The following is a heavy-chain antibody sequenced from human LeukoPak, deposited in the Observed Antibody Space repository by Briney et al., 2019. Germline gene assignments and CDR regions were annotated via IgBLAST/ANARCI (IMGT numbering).Heavy chain of an antibody. CDR2: TYYSGST. Sequence: PSETLSLTCIVSGGSISSSTYYWGWIRQPPGKGLEWIGSTYYSGSTYYNPSLKSRVTISVDTSKNQFSLKLSSVTAADTAVYYCARSGRAALEFDYWGQGTLVTVSS. V-gene: IGHV4-39*01. D-gene: IGHD6-6*01. CDR1: GGSISSSTYY. J-gene: IGHJ4*02. CDR3: ARSGRAALEFDY.